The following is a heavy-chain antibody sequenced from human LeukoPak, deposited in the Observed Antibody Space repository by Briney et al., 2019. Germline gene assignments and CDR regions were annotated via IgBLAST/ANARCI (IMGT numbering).Heavy chain of an antibody. V-gene: IGHV3-23*01. D-gene: IGHD5-18*01. Sequence: GGSLRLSCTASGFTFSKNDMHWVRQAPGKGLEWVSGITSGGSTYYADSVKGRFTISRDNSKNTLYLQMNSLRAEDTAVYFCAKWAAMTRFDYWGQGTLVTVSS. CDR1: GFTFSKND. J-gene: IGHJ4*02. CDR2: ITSGGST. CDR3: AKWAAMTRFDY.